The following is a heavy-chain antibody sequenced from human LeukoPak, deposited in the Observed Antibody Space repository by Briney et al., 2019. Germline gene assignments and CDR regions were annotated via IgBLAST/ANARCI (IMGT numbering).Heavy chain of an antibody. CDR2: IYHSGST. J-gene: IGHJ4*02. Sequence: SETLSLTCTVSGYSISSGYYWGWVRQPPGKGLEWIGSIYHSGSTYYNPSLKSRVTISVDTSKNQFSLKLSSVTAADTAVYFCASHTAVAGPFDYWGQGTLGIVSS. D-gene: IGHD6-13*01. V-gene: IGHV4-38-2*02. CDR3: ASHTAVAGPFDY. CDR1: GYSISSGYY.